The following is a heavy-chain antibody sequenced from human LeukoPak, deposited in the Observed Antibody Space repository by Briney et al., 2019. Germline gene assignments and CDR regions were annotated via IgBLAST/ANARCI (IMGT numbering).Heavy chain of an antibody. CDR3: ARGLGGYYYDSSGYYQFDY. Sequence: SETLSLTCAVYGGSFSGYYWSWIRQPPGKGLEWIGEINHSGSTNYNPSLKSRVTISVDTSKNQFSLRLSSVTAADTAVYYCARGLGGYYYDSSGYYQFDYWGQGTLVTVSS. J-gene: IGHJ4*02. CDR2: INHSGST. D-gene: IGHD3-22*01. CDR1: GGSFSGYY. V-gene: IGHV4-34*01.